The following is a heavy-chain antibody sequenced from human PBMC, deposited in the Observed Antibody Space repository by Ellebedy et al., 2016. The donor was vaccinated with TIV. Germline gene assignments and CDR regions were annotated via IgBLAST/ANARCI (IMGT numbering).Heavy chain of an antibody. CDR2: IYPGDSDT. J-gene: IGHJ4*02. CDR1: GYDFTGFW. Sequence: GESLKISCKGSGYDFTGFWIGWVRQMPGKGLEYMGIIYPGDSDTRYSPSFQGQVTISAGKSINTAYLQWSSLKASDTAIYYCARGHDYGGYGPLDYWGQGTLVTVSS. CDR3: ARGHDYGGYGPLDY. V-gene: IGHV5-51*01. D-gene: IGHD4-17*01.